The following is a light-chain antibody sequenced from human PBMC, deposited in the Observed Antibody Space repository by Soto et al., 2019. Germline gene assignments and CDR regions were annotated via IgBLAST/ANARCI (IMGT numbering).Light chain of an antibody. CDR1: HSVGNY. J-gene: IGKJ1*01. CDR2: GAP. CDR3: QQRYNSWT. V-gene: IGKV3-11*01. Sequence: VLTQSPATLSLSPGERATLSCRASHSVGNYLAWYQQKSGQAPSLLIYGAPNRATGIPARFSGSGSGTDFTLTISSLEPEDFAVYYCQQRYNSWTFGQGTRVEIK.